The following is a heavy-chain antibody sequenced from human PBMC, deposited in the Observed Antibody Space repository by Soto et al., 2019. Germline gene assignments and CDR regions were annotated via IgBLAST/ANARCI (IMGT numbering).Heavy chain of an antibody. Sequence: GGSLRVSCSASGFTFSSYGMHWVRQAPGKGLEWVAVISYDGSNKYYADSVKGRFTISRDNSKNTLYLQMNSLRAEDTAVYYCATPKYYYDSSGSLDYWGQGTLVPVSS. D-gene: IGHD3-22*01. CDR2: ISYDGSNK. V-gene: IGHV3-30*03. CDR1: GFTFSSYG. CDR3: ATPKYYYDSSGSLDY. J-gene: IGHJ4*02.